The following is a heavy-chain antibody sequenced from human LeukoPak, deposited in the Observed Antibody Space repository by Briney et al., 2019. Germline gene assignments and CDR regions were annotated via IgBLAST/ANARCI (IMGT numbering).Heavy chain of an antibody. J-gene: IGHJ6*02. CDR1: GGSISSYY. CDR3: ARQADMVRGVRSVISYGMDV. D-gene: IGHD3-10*01. Sequence: PSETPSLTCTVSGGSISSYYWSWIRQPPGKGLEWIGYIYYSGSTNYNPSLKSRVTISVDTSKNQFSLKLSSVTAADTAVYYCARQADMVRGVRSVISYGMDVWGQGTTVTVSS. V-gene: IGHV4-59*08. CDR2: IYYSGST.